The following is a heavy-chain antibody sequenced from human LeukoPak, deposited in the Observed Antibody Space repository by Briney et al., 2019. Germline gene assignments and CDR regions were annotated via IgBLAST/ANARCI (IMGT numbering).Heavy chain of an antibody. CDR3: AKDRKYDYVWGSYAYYY. CDR2: ISGSGGST. Sequence: GGSLRLSCAASGFTFSNAYMSWVRQAPGKGLEWVSAISGSGGSTYYADSVKGRFTISRDNSKNTLYLQMNSLRAEDTAVYYCAKDRKYDYVWGSYAYYYWGQGTLVTVSS. D-gene: IGHD3-16*01. V-gene: IGHV3-23*01. J-gene: IGHJ4*02. CDR1: GFTFSNAY.